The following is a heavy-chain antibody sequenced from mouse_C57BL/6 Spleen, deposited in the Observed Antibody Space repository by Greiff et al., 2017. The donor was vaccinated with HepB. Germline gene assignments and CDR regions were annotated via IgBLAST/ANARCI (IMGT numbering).Heavy chain of an antibody. CDR3: ARVPNWDGWFDY. J-gene: IGHJ2*01. CDR1: GYSITSGYY. V-gene: IGHV3-6*01. CDR2: ISYDGSN. D-gene: IGHD4-1*01. Sequence: EVQLQESGPGLVKPSQSLSLTCSVTGYSITSGYYWNWIRQFPGNKLEWMGYISYDGSNNYNPSLKNRISITRDTSKNQFFLKLNSVTTEDTATYYWARVPNWDGWFDYWGQGTTLTVSS.